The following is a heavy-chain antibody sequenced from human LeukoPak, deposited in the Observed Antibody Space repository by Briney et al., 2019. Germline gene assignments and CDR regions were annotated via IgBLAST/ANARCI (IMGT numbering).Heavy chain of an antibody. Sequence: GTSVKVSCKASGFTFTSSAVQWVRQARGQRLEWIGWIVVGSGNTNYAQKLQGRVTMTTDTSTSTAYMELRSLRSDDTAVYYCARAGYNWKGKYAFDIWGQGTMVTVSS. J-gene: IGHJ3*02. CDR1: GFTFTSSA. CDR3: ARAGYNWKGKYAFDI. V-gene: IGHV1-58*01. CDR2: IVVGSGNT. D-gene: IGHD1-1*01.